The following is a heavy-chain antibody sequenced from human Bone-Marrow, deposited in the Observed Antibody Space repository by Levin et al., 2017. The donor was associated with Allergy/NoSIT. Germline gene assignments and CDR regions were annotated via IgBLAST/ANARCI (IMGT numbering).Heavy chain of an antibody. V-gene: IGHV1-2*02. D-gene: IGHD6-19*01. J-gene: IGHJ4*02. CDR2: INPDGGDT. Sequence: VASVKVSCKASGYIFTGYYIHWVRQAPGQGLEWMGWINPDGGDTNYAQKFQGRVTMTRDTSISTAYMELTSLRADDTGVYYCAAIAVAPTEFWGPGTLVTVSS. CDR3: AAIAVAPTEF. CDR1: GYIFTGYY.